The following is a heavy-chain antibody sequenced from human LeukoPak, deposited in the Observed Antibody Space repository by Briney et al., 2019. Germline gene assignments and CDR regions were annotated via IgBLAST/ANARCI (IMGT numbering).Heavy chain of an antibody. CDR2: ISVYSDDT. CDR1: GYTFTNYA. D-gene: IGHD3-22*01. V-gene: IGHV1-18*01. Sequence: ASVKVSCKASGYTFTNYAISWVRQAPGQGLEWMGWISVYSDDTKSAQNLQARITLTKDTSTSTAYMELRSLRSVDTAVYYCAREADSSGYFFRPDYWGQGTLVTVSS. CDR3: AREADSSGYFFRPDY. J-gene: IGHJ4*02.